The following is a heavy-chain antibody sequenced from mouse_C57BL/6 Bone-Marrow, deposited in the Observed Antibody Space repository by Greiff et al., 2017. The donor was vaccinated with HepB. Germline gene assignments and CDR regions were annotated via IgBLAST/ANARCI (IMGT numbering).Heavy chain of an antibody. CDR3: ARKTITTVVARYYFDY. D-gene: IGHD1-1*01. CDR2: INPNNGGT. Sequence: QLQQSGPELVKPGASVKMSCKASGYTFTDYNMHWVKQSHGKSLEWIGYINPNNGGTSYNQKFKGKATLTVNKSSSTAYMELRSLTSEDSAVYYCARKTITTVVARYYFDYWGQGTTLTVSS. CDR1: GYTFTDYN. V-gene: IGHV1-22*01. J-gene: IGHJ2*01.